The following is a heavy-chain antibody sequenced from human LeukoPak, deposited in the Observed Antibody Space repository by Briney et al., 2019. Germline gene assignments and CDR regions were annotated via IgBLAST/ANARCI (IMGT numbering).Heavy chain of an antibody. V-gene: IGHV3-33*01. Sequence: GRSLRLSCVASGFTLTSYGMHWVRQAPGKGLECVAIIWNDGNTLYSLDSVKGRFTISRDHSKNSLYLQMNSLRPGDTAVYFCAREGPLQWLRSLTIPYHFDYWGRGTLVTVSS. J-gene: IGHJ4*02. CDR1: GFTLTSYG. D-gene: IGHD6-19*01. CDR2: IWNDGNTL. CDR3: AREGPLQWLRSLTIPYHFDY.